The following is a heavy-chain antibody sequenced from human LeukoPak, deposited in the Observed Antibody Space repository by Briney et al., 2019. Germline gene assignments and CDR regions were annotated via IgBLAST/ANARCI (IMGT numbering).Heavy chain of an antibody. V-gene: IGHV3-30*18. CDR1: GFTFSSYA. CDR2: ISNDGSDK. CDR3: AKDRPTGIAAGGLALGY. J-gene: IGHJ4*02. D-gene: IGHD6-13*01. Sequence: GGSLRLSCAASGFTFSSYAMSWVRQAPGKGLEWVAVISNDGSDKYYADSVKGRFPISRDNSKNTLYLQMNSLRAEDTAVYYCAKDRPTGIAAGGLALGYWGQGTLVTVSS.